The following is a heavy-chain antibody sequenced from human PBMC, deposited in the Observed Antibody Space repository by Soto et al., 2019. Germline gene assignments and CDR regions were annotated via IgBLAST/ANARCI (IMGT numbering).Heavy chain of an antibody. Sequence: ASVKVSCKDSGYTFTSYGIRWVRQAPGQGLEWMGWISGYNGHTKYAQKSQGRVTMTTDTSTSTVYMDLRSLRPDDTAVYYCAREGEMPYYYYGLDVWGQGTTVTVSS. V-gene: IGHV1-18*01. CDR2: ISGYNGHT. D-gene: IGHD3-16*01. CDR3: AREGEMPYYYYGLDV. J-gene: IGHJ6*02. CDR1: GYTFTSYG.